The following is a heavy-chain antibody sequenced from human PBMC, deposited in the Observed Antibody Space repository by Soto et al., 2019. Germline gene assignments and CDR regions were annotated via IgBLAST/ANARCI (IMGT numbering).Heavy chain of an antibody. CDR1: GYTFTSYG. D-gene: IGHD4-17*01. J-gene: IGHJ6*02. CDR3: ARDVPHELYGDLSYYYYGMDV. Sequence: QVQLVQSGAEVKKPGASVKVSCKASGYTFTSYGISWVRQAPGQGLEWMGWISAYNGNTNYAQKLQGRVTMTTDTSTSTAYMELRSLRSDDTAVYYCARDVPHELYGDLSYYYYGMDVWGQGTTVTVSS. CDR2: ISAYNGNT. V-gene: IGHV1-18*01.